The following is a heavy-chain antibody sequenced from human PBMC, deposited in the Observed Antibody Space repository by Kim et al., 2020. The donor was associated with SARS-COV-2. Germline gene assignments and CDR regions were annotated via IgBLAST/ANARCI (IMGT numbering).Heavy chain of an antibody. D-gene: IGHD1-26*01. CDR3: ARETRGSSAIDY. V-gene: IGHV4-39*02. CDR1: GGSISSSSHY. Sequence: SETLSLTCTVSGGSISSSSHYWAWIRQPPGKGLEWIGSVYYSGSTSYNPSLKSRVTIAVDTSKYQFSLKLSSVTAADTALVYCARETRGSSAIDYWGQGT. CDR2: VYYSGST. J-gene: IGHJ4*02.